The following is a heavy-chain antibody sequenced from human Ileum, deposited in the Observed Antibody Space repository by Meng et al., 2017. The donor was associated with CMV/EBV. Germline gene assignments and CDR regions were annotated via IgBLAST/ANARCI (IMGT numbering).Heavy chain of an antibody. CDR1: GFTFSNVW. V-gene: IGHV4-4*02. J-gene: IGHJ5*02. CDR2: IFYSGDT. Sequence: VRLGESGGGLVKPGGSVRLSCAASGFTFSNVWLSWVRQAPGKGLEWIGSIFYSGDTYYSPSLRSRLTISLDTSKNQFSLNVNSVTAADTAVYYCARGSHPFSNYVWFDPWGQGTLVTVSS. CDR3: ARGSHPFSNYVWFDP. D-gene: IGHD3-10*01.